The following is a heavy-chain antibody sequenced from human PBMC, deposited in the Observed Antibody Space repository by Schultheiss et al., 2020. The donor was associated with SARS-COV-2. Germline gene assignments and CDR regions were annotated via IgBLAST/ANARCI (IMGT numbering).Heavy chain of an antibody. CDR1: GGSISSGGYY. D-gene: IGHD1-26*01. J-gene: IGHJ4*02. CDR2: IYYSGST. Sequence: SETLSLTCTVSGGSISSGGYYWSWIRQPPGKGLEWIGYIYYSGSTNYNPSLKSRVTISVDTSKNQFSLKLSSVTAADTAMYYCAGAGPLHYWGQGTLVTVSS. CDR3: AGAGPLHY. V-gene: IGHV4-61*08.